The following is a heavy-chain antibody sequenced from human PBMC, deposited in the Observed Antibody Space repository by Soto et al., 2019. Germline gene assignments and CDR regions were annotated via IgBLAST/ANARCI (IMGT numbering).Heavy chain of an antibody. CDR2: IYYSGST. CDR3: ARIPVAGTRPYNLFDP. J-gene: IGHJ5*02. CDR1: GGSISSSSYY. D-gene: IGHD6-19*01. V-gene: IGHV4-39*01. Sequence: SETLSLTCTVSGGSISSSSYYWGWIRQPPGKGLEWIGSIYYSGSTYYNPSLKSRVTISVDTSKNQFSLKLSSVTAADTAVYYCARIPVAGTRPYNLFDPCGQGTLVTVSS.